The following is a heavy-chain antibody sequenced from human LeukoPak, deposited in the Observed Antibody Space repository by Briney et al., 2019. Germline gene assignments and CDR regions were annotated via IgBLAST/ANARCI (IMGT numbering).Heavy chain of an antibody. CDR3: AREGYYGSGSPPSLYFDY. CDR1: GFTFRNYV. J-gene: IGHJ4*02. Sequence: GGSLRLSCAASGFTFRNYVIHWVSQAPGKGLEWVAVTSSDLNVKLYADSVKGRFTISRDNSRSTLYLQMNSLRPEDTAIYYCAREGYYGSGSPPSLYFDYWGQGTLVTVSS. CDR2: TSSDLNVK. V-gene: IGHV3-30-3*01. D-gene: IGHD3-10*01.